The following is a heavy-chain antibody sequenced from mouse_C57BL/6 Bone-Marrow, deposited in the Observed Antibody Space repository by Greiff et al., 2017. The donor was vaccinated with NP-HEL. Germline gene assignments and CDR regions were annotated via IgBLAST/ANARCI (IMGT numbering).Heavy chain of an antibody. CDR1: GFTFSSYG. CDR2: ISSGGSYT. Sequence: EVHLVESGGDLVKPGGSLKLSCAASGFTFSSYGMSWVRQTPDKRLEWVATISSGGSYTYYPDSVKGRFTISRDNAKNTLYLYMSSLKSEDTALYFGAIPSNYYGSRVAYWGQGTLVTVSA. V-gene: IGHV5-6*01. D-gene: IGHD1-1*01. J-gene: IGHJ3*01. CDR3: AIPSNYYGSRVAY.